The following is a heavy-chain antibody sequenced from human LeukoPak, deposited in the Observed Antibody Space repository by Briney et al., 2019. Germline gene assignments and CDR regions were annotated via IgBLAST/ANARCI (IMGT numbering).Heavy chain of an antibody. Sequence: GASVKVSCKASGYIFTDYYIHWVRQAPGQGLEWMGIINPSGGSTSYAQKFQGRVTMTRDMSTSTVYMELSSLRSEDTAVYYCARDHLTGMDPSSGLAAFDIWGQGTMVTVSS. CDR2: INPSGGST. V-gene: IGHV1-46*01. D-gene: IGHD7-27*01. J-gene: IGHJ3*02. CDR1: GYIFTDYY. CDR3: ARDHLTGMDPSSGLAAFDI.